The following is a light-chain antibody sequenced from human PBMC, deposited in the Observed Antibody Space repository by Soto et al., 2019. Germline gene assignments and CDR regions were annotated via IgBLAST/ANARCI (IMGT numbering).Light chain of an antibody. CDR3: QQSYSTSLT. Sequence: DIEMTQSRSSVSSSVGYRFTITCGASQGISSWLAWYQQKPGKAPNLLIYAASRLQSGVPSRFSGSGSGTDFTLTISSLQPEDFATYYCQQSYSTSLTFGGGTKVDIK. J-gene: IGKJ4*01. CDR1: QGISSW. V-gene: IGKV1-12*01. CDR2: AAS.